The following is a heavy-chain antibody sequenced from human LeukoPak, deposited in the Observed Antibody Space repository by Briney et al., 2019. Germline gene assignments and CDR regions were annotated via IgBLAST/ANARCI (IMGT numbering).Heavy chain of an antibody. V-gene: IGHV3-23*01. CDR3: AKGAYYGD. CDR1: GFTFRHYG. D-gene: IGHD3-3*01. CDR2: ISGSGGNT. Sequence: GGSLRLSCAASGFTFRHYGMTWVRQAPGKGLEWLSTISGSGGNTYYADSVKGRFTISRDNSKNTLYLQMNSLRVEDTAIYYCAKGAYYGDWGQGTLVTVSS. J-gene: IGHJ4*02.